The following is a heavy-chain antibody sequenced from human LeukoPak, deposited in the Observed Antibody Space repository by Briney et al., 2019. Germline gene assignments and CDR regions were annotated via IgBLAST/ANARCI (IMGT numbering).Heavy chain of an antibody. Sequence: RASVKVSCKTSGYPFFAYYIHWVRQAPGQGLEWMGWINPNSGATNSAQNFQGRVTMTRDTSISTVYMEVSSLKSDDTAMYYCARVDEGLDHWGQGTLVTASS. V-gene: IGHV1-2*02. CDR1: GYPFFAYY. D-gene: IGHD3/OR15-3a*01. CDR3: ARVDEGLDH. J-gene: IGHJ4*02. CDR2: INPNSGAT.